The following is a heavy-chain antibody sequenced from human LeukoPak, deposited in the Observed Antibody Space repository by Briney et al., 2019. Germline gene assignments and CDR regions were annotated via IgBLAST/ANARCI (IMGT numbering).Heavy chain of an antibody. Sequence: GGSLRLSCAPSGFTFSDYYMSWIRQAPGKGLEWLSYISKNGDTIYYADSVKGRFTISRDNAKNSLYLQMNSLRAEDTAVYYCARDSRTSSWYKEVDYWGQGTLVTVSP. J-gene: IGHJ4*02. V-gene: IGHV3-11*01. CDR3: ARDSRTSSWYKEVDY. D-gene: IGHD6-13*01. CDR2: ISKNGDTI. CDR1: GFTFSDYY.